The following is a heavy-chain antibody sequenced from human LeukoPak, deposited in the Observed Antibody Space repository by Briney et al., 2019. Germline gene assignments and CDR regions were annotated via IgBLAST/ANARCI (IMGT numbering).Heavy chain of an antibody. V-gene: IGHV4-59*08. D-gene: IGHD2-15*01. CDR1: GGSISSYY. Sequence: SETLSLTCTVSGGSISSYYWSWIRQPPGKELEWIGYIYYSGSTNYSPSLKSRVTISVDTSKNQFSLKLSSVTAADTAVYYCARHSIIGGTEYAFDIWGQGTMVTVSS. J-gene: IGHJ3*02. CDR3: ARHSIIGGTEYAFDI. CDR2: IYYSGST.